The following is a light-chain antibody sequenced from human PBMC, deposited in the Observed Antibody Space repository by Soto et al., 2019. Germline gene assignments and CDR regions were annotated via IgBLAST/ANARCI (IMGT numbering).Light chain of an antibody. Sequence: EVVMTESPATLSVSPGERATLSCRASQSVSNNLAWYQQKPGQAPRLLLYGSSTRATGIPARFSGSGSGTEFTLTISGLQSEDFAIYYCQQYNNWWTFGQGTKVEIK. J-gene: IGKJ1*01. V-gene: IGKV3-15*01. CDR1: QSVSNN. CDR2: GSS. CDR3: QQYNNWWT.